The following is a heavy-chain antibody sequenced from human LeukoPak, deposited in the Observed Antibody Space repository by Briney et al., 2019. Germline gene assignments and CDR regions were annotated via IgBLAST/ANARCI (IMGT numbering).Heavy chain of an antibody. J-gene: IGHJ4*02. V-gene: IGHV3-23*01. Sequence: GGSLRLSCAASGFTFSSYAMSWVRQAPGKGLEWVSAISGSGGSTYYADSVKGRFTISRDNSKYTLYLQMNSLRAEDTAVYYCAKGTLTFGGVIVQPFDYWGQGTLVTVSS. D-gene: IGHD3-16*02. CDR3: AKGTLTFGGVIVQPFDY. CDR1: GFTFSSYA. CDR2: ISGSGGST.